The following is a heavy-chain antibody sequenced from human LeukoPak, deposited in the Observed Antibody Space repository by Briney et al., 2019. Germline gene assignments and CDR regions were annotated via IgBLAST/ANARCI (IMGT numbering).Heavy chain of an antibody. Sequence: KPSETLSLTCTVSGGSISSSSYYWGWIRQPPGKGLEWIGYIYYSGSTNHNPSLKSRVTISVDTSKNQFSLKLSSVTAADTAVYYCARVGILWWSFDPWGQGTLVTVSS. D-gene: IGHD2-21*01. CDR3: ARVGILWWSFDP. CDR1: GGSISSSSYY. J-gene: IGHJ5*02. CDR2: IYYSGST. V-gene: IGHV4-61*05.